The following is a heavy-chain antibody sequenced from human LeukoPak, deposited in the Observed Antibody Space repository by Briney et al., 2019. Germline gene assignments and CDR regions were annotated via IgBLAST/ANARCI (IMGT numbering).Heavy chain of an antibody. CDR3: ARAKADYSNIVNYFDY. D-gene: IGHD4-11*01. Sequence: GESLKISCKGSGYSFTSYWIGWVRQMPGKGLEWMGIIYPGDSDTSYSPSFQGQVTISADKSISTAYLQWSSLKASDTAMYYCARAKADYSNIVNYFDYWGQGTLVTVSS. V-gene: IGHV5-51*01. J-gene: IGHJ4*02. CDR1: GYSFTSYW. CDR2: IYPGDSDT.